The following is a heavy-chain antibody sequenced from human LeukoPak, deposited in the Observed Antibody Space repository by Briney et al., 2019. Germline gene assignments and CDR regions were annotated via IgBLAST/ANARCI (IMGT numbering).Heavy chain of an antibody. CDR1: GGTFSSYA. CDR3: ARVGYSGSYFNYYYYMDV. V-gene: IGHV1-18*01. J-gene: IGHJ6*03. CDR2: ISAYNGNT. D-gene: IGHD1-26*01. Sequence: ASVKVPCKASGGTFSSYAISWVRQAPGQGLEWMGWISAYNGNTNYAQKLQGRVTMTTDTSTSTAYMELRSLRSDDTAVYYCARVGYSGSYFNYYYYMDVWGKGTTVTISS.